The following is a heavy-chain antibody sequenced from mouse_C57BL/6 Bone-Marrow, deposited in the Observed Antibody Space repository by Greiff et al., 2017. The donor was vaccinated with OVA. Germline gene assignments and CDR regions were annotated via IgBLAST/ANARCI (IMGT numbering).Heavy chain of an antibody. J-gene: IGHJ4*01. CDR1: GYTFTSYG. CDR2: IYPRSGNT. CDR3: ARRGLLSYAMDY. Sequence: QVHVKQSGAELARPGASVKLSCKASGYTFTSYGISWVKQRTGQGLEWIGEIYPRSGNTYYNEKFKGKATLTADKSSSTAYMELRRLTSEDSAVYFCARRGLLSYAMDYWGQGTSVTVSS. D-gene: IGHD2-3*01. V-gene: IGHV1-81*01.